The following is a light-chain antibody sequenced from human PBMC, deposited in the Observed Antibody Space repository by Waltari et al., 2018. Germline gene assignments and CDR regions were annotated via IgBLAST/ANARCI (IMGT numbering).Light chain of an antibody. Sequence: ENVLTQSPDTLSLSPGERATLSCRASQNVARNDLAWHQQKPGQPPRLLIYGASSRATGIPDRFSGSGSGTDFTLTISKLEPEDFAIYYCQQYDTAPRTFGQGTKVQI. CDR3: QQYDTAPRT. CDR2: GAS. J-gene: IGKJ1*01. V-gene: IGKV3-20*01. CDR1: QNVARND.